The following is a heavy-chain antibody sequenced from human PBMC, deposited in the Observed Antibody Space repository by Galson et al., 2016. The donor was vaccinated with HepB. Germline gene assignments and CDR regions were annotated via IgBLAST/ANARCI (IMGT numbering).Heavy chain of an antibody. CDR3: AKGHSQTYYYYYGMDV. Sequence: SLRLSCAASGFTFSNYGMHWVRQAPGKGLEWVAVMSVDGSNKYYADSVKGRFIISRDNSKNTLCLQMHSLRAEDTAVYFCAKGHSQTYYYYYGMDVWGQGTTVTVSS. J-gene: IGHJ6*02. CDR2: MSVDGSNK. V-gene: IGHV3-30*18. CDR1: GFTFSNYG. D-gene: IGHD1-26*01.